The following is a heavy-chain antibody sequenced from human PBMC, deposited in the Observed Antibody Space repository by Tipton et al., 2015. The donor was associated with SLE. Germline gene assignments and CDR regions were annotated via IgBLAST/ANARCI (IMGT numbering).Heavy chain of an antibody. J-gene: IGHJ5*02. CDR2: LYYSGIT. CDR1: GDSMSSHY. V-gene: IGHV4-59*08. CDR3: ARHRSGSSWLDP. Sequence: TLSLTCTVSGDSMSSHYWIWIRQPPGKGLEWIGYLYYSGITNYNSSLKSRVTMSVDTSKGHFSLKVSSVTAADTAVYYCARHRSGSSWLDPWGQGTLVTVAS. D-gene: IGHD1-26*01.